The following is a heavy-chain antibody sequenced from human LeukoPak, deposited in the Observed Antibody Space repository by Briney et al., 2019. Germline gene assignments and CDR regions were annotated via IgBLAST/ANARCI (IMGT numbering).Heavy chain of an antibody. D-gene: IGHD3-9*01. CDR2: IDPHGSET. V-gene: IGHV3-7*01. CDR3: ARMSTGYYDDY. Sequence: GGSLRLSCAASGFSFSNYWMSWVRQAPGKGLECVANIDPHGSETQYVGSVKGRFTTSRDDAKNSLYLQMNSLRVEDTALYYCARMSTGYYDDYWGQGTRVTVSS. CDR1: GFSFSNYW. J-gene: IGHJ4*02.